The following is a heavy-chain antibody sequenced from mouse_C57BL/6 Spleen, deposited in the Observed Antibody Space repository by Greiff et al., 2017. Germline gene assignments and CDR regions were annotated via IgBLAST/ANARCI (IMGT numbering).Heavy chain of an antibody. J-gene: IGHJ2*01. CDR2: ILSGSSTI. CDR3: AREDDYDGARFDY. CDR1: GFTFSDYG. D-gene: IGHD2-4*01. V-gene: IGHV5-17*01. Sequence: EVQLQESGGGLVKPGASLKLSCAASGFTFSDYGMHWVRQAPEKGLEWVAYILSGSSTIYYADTVKGRFTISRDKAKNTLFLQITSLRSEDTAVYYCAREDDYDGARFDYWGQGTTLTVSS.